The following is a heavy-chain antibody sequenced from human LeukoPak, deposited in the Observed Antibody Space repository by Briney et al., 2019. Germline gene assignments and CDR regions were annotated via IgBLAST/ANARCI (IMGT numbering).Heavy chain of an antibody. Sequence: GGSLRLSCAASGFTFSSYWMSWVRQAPGKGLEWVANIKQDGSEKYYVDSVKGRFTISRDNAKNSLYLQMNSLRAEDTAVYYCARDPLRSGRGFDYWGQGTLVTVSS. V-gene: IGHV3-7*01. D-gene: IGHD3-10*01. CDR3: ARDPLRSGRGFDY. J-gene: IGHJ4*02. CDR2: IKQDGSEK. CDR1: GFTFSSYW.